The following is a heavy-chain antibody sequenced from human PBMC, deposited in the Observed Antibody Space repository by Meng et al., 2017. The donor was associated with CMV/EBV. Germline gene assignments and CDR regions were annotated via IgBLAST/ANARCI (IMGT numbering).Heavy chain of an antibody. CDR1: GGSISSYY. CDR2: IYYSGST. CDR3: ARGLTMVRGVMPGH. Sequence: SETLSLTCTVSGGSISSYYWSWIRQPPGKGLEWIGYIYYSGSTYYNPSLKSRVTISVDTSKNQFSLKLSSVTAADTAVYYCARGLTMVRGVMPGHWGQGTLVTVSS. V-gene: IGHV4-59*12. D-gene: IGHD3-10*01. J-gene: IGHJ4*02.